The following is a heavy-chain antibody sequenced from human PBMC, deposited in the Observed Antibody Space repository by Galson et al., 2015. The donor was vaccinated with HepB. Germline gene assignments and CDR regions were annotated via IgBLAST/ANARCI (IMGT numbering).Heavy chain of an antibody. J-gene: IGHJ4*02. D-gene: IGHD1-26*01. CDR2: ISTTSDNK. Sequence: SLRLSCAASGFTFSSYTMNWVRQAPGKGLEWISSISTTSDNKFSADSVKGRFIIARDNAKNLLYLQMNSLRAEDTAVYYCTRIALSGSYWYCDYWGQGSLVTVSS. CDR1: GFTFSSYT. CDR3: TRIALSGSYWYCDY. V-gene: IGHV3-21*01.